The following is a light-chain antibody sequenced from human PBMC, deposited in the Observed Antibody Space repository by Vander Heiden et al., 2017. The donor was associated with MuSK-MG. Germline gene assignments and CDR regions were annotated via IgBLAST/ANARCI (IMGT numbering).Light chain of an antibody. Sequence: HMTQSPSTLPPYVDDRLTLTCRASRSISSWLTRYQTKPGIAPKRLIDKASSLESGSPARFRGSRSGTESPRTIRSMHPDDGATYYSQKYNSYPITFGQATRLEIK. CDR2: KAS. V-gene: IGKV1-5*03. J-gene: IGKJ5*01. CDR1: RSISSW. CDR3: QKYNSYPIT.